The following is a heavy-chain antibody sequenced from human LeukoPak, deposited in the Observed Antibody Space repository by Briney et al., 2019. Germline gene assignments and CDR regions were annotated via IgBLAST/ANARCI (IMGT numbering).Heavy chain of an antibody. CDR3: ARGIDRGFGSGFDP. CDR2: ISGSGGST. CDR1: GFTFSSYG. Sequence: RGSLRLSCAASGFTFSSYGMSWVRQAPGKGLEWVSAISGSGGSTYYADSVKGRFTISRDNAKNTLYLQMNSLRAEDTAVYYCARGIDRGFGSGFDPWGQGTLVTVSS. D-gene: IGHD3-10*01. V-gene: IGHV3-23*01. J-gene: IGHJ5*02.